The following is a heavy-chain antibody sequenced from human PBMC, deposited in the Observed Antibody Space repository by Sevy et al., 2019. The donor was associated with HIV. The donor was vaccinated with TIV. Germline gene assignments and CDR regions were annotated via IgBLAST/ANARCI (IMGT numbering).Heavy chain of an antibody. CDR3: ARDLEFYDYGDYGPAFMPDY. Sequence: GGSLRLSCAASVFTFSTYGMHWVRQAPGKGLEWVAVIWFDGSNTYYADSVKDRFTISRDIAKNTLHLQMNSLRAEDTAVYYCARDLEFYDYGDYGPAFMPDYWGQGTLVTVSS. D-gene: IGHD4-17*01. V-gene: IGHV3-33*01. J-gene: IGHJ4*02. CDR2: IWFDGSNT. CDR1: VFTFSTYG.